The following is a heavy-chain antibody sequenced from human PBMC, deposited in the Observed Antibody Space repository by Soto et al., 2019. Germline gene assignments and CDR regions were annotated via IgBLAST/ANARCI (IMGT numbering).Heavy chain of an antibody. D-gene: IGHD4-4*01. Sequence: ASVKVSCKASGYTFTGYYMHWVRQAPGQGREWMGWINPNSGGTNYAQKFQGSVTRTRDTSISTAYMELSRLRSDDTAVYYCARTTVTSRGAFDIWGQGTMVTVSS. V-gene: IGHV1-2*02. CDR1: GYTFTGYY. CDR2: INPNSGGT. CDR3: ARTTVTSRGAFDI. J-gene: IGHJ3*02.